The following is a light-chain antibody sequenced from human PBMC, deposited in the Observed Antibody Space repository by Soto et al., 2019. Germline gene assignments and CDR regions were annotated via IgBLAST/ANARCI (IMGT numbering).Light chain of an antibody. Sequence: EVAMTQSPATLSVSPGERVTFSCRASQSVTTNLAWYQHKPGQSPRLLISGASTGASGIPPRFSGSESRTEFTLTIDRLQSADFAVYYCQQYDRWPVTFGGGPKVEIK. V-gene: IGKV3-15*01. J-gene: IGKJ4*01. CDR3: QQYDRWPVT. CDR2: GAS. CDR1: QSVTTN.